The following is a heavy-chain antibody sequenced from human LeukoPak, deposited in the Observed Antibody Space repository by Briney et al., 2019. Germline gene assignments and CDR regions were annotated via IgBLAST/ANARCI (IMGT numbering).Heavy chain of an antibody. Sequence: GGSLRLSCLVSGFSFSDYAMSWVRRAPGKGLEWVSSINGSGQTKYYTDSVKGPFTMSRDNSKNTLYLQMNSLRDEDTAKYFCAKESLVVIESYFDNWGQGTLVLVSS. J-gene: IGHJ4*02. V-gene: IGHV3-23*01. D-gene: IGHD3-22*01. CDR2: INGSGQTK. CDR3: AKESLVVIESYFDN. CDR1: GFSFSDYA.